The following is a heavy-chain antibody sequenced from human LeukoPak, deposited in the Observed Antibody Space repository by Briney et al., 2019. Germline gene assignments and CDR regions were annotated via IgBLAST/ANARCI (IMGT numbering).Heavy chain of an antibody. V-gene: IGHV3-23*01. J-gene: IGHJ4*02. CDR1: GFTFSSYA. D-gene: IGHD6-19*01. CDR3: AKDQTVAGTFDS. Sequence: GGSLRLSCAASGFTFSSYAMTWVRQAPGKGLEWVSTISGTVDNTYYADSVKGRFTISRDNSKNTLYLQMNSLRAEDTAVYFCAKDQTVAGTFDSWGQGTLVTVSS. CDR2: ISGTVDNT.